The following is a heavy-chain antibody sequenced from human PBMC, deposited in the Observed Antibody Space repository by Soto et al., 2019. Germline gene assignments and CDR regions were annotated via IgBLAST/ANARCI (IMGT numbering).Heavy chain of an antibody. D-gene: IGHD2-15*01. V-gene: IGHV3-23*01. CDR2: ISGSGGST. CDR1: GFTFSSYA. J-gene: IGHJ3*02. Sequence: PGGSLRLPCAASGFTFSSYAMSWVLQAPGKGLEWVSAISGSGGSTYYADSVKGRFTISRDNSKNTLYLQMNSLRAEDTAVYYCAKDYSVVGVAGWYAFERWGQGTMVTVTS. CDR3: AKDYSVVGVAGWYAFER.